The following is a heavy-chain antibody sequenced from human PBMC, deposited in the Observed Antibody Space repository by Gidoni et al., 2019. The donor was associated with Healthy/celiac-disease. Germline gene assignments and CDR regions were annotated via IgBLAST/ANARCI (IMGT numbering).Heavy chain of an antibody. D-gene: IGHD6-6*01. CDR1: GFTFSSSL. CDR2: IKQDGSEK. J-gene: IGHJ6*02. CDR3: AREESSSGTTQPDTYYYYGMDV. Sequence: EVQLVESGGGLVQPGGSLRLSCAASGFTFSSSLLSWVRRAPGKGLEWVANIKQDGSEKDYVDSVKGRFTISRDNAKNSLYLQMNSLRAEDTAVYYCAREESSSGTTQPDTYYYYGMDVWGQGTTVTVSS. V-gene: IGHV3-7*01.